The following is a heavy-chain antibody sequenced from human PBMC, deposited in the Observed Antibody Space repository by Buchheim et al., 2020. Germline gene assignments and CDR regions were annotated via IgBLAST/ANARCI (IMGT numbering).Heavy chain of an antibody. CDR1: GGSISSGSYY. D-gene: IGHD5-24*01. CDR2: IYPSGST. V-gene: IGHV4-61*02. CDR3: ARGEMATIGDYFGS. J-gene: IGHJ4*02. Sequence: QVQLQESGPGLVKPSQTLSLTCTVSGGSISSGSYYWSWIRQPAGKGLEWIGHIYPSGSTNYNPSLKGRVPISVDTSQNQFSLKLRSVTAADTAVYYCARGEMATIGDYFGSWGQGTL.